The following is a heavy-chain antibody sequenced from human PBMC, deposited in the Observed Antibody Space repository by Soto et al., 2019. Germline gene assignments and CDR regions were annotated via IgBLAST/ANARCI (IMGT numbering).Heavy chain of an antibody. CDR1: GYTFTGYY. V-gene: IGHV1-18*04. CDR3: ARGDSHSWFDS. CDR2: ISTYNGNT. J-gene: IGHJ5*01. D-gene: IGHD2-15*01. Sequence: GASVKVSCKASGYTFTGYYMHWVRQAPGQGLEWMGWISTYNGNTKYAQKLLGRVTMTTDTSTSTAHMELRSLRSDDTAVYYCARGDSHSWFDSWGQGTLVTVSS.